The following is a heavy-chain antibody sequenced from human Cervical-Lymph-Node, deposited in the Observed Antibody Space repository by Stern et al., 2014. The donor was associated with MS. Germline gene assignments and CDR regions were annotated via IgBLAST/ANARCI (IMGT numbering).Heavy chain of an antibody. Sequence: ESGPALVKPIQTLTLTCTLSGISLTTSGMCVSWIRQPPGQALEWLALIDWDDDTYYSPSLRTRLSISKDTSKNHVVLTMSNMDPVDTGTYYCARSSVGYSYARYAFDIWGEGTMVTVSS. CDR2: IDWDDDT. D-gene: IGHD5-18*01. CDR1: GISLTTSGMC. CDR3: ARSSVGYSYARYAFDI. V-gene: IGHV2-70*01. J-gene: IGHJ3*02.